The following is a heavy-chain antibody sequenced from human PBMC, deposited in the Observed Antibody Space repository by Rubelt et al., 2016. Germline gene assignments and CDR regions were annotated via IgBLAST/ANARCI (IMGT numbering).Heavy chain of an antibody. D-gene: IGHD6-19*01. CDR3: ARGDSSARGFDY. V-gene: IGHV3-23*01. CDR2: ISGSGGST. Sequence: EVQLLESGGGLVQPGGSLRLSCAASGFTFSSYAMSWVRQAPGKGLEWVSAISGSGGSTYYADSVKGRFTISRDNPKNTLYLQMNSLRAEDTAVYYCARGDSSARGFDYWGQGTLVTVSS. J-gene: IGHJ4*02. CDR1: GFTFSSYA.